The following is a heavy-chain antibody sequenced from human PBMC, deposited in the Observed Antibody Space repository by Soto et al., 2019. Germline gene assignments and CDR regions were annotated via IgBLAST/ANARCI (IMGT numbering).Heavy chain of an antibody. CDR1: GFTFSGYW. V-gene: IGHV3-74*01. CDR3: ARGYSSSWPNGLDI. Sequence: EVQLVESGGGLVQPGGSLRLSCAASGFTFSGYWMHWVRQVPGKGPVWVSRINSDGSSTSYADSVKGRFTISRDNAKNTLYLQMNSLRAEDTAVYYCARGYSSSWPNGLDIWGQGTMVTVSS. J-gene: IGHJ3*02. CDR2: INSDGSST. D-gene: IGHD6-13*01.